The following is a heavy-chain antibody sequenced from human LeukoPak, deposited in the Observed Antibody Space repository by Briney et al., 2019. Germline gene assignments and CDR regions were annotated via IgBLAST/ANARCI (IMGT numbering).Heavy chain of an antibody. J-gene: IGHJ4*02. CDR3: ATQRWRNGRFDY. CDR1: GGSFSGYY. Sequence: SETLSLTCAVYGGSFSGYYRSWIRQPPGKGLEWIGEINHSGSTNYNPSLESRVTISVDTSKNQFSLKLSSVTAADTAVYYCATQRWRNGRFDYWGQGTLVTVSS. CDR2: INHSGST. V-gene: IGHV4-34*01. D-gene: IGHD5-24*01.